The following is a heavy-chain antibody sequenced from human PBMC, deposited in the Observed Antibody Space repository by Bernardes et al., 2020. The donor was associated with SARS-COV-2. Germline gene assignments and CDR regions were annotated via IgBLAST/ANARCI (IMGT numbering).Heavy chain of an antibody. Sequence: SETLSLTCVVSGYSISSSSWWTWVRQSPGKGLEWIGEIYHSGSTSYNPSLKSRVTLLVDKSKNHFTLKLTSVTAADTAVYYCARGGQSSSWYIPRGTLFYWGQGTLVTVSS. J-gene: IGHJ4*02. D-gene: IGHD6-13*01. CDR3: ARGGQSSSWYIPRGTLFY. V-gene: IGHV4-4*02. CDR1: GYSISSSSW. CDR2: IYHSGST.